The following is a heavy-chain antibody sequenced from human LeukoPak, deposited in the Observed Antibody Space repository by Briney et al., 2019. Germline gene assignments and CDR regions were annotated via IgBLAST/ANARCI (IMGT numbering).Heavy chain of an antibody. V-gene: IGHV1-69*06. J-gene: IGHJ4*02. Sequence: SVKVSCKASGGTFSSYAISWVRQAPGQGLEWMGGIIPIFGTANYAQKFQGRVTITADKSTSTAYMELSSLRSEDTAVYYCAVLMVYDVDRGYSGYDSAPPPSDDYWGQGTLVTVSS. CDR3: AVLMVYDVDRGYSGYDSAPPPSDDY. CDR2: IIPIFGTA. D-gene: IGHD5-12*01. CDR1: GGTFSSYA.